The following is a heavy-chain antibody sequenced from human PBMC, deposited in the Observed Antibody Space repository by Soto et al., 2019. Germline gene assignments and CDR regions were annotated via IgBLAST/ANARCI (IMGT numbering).Heavy chain of an antibody. Sequence: GGSLRLSCAASGFTFYNYVMSWVRQAPGKGLEWVSAISGSGGSTYYADSVKGRFTISRDNSKNTLYLQVNSLRAEDTAIYYCARLGRAAAGPPDYWGQGTLVTVSS. CDR3: ARLGRAAAGPPDY. J-gene: IGHJ4*02. CDR1: GFTFYNYV. D-gene: IGHD6-13*01. V-gene: IGHV3-23*01. CDR2: ISGSGGST.